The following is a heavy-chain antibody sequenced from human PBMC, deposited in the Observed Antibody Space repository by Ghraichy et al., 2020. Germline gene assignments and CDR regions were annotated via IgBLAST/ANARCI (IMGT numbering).Heavy chain of an antibody. J-gene: IGHJ6*02. D-gene: IGHD2-21*01. CDR3: ARHAYSYYYYYGMDV. Sequence: GESLNISCKGSGYSFTSYWIGWVRQMPGKGLEWMGIIYPGDSDTRYSPSFQGQVTISADKSISTAYLQWSSLKASDTAMYYCARHAYSYYYYYGMDVWGQGTTVTVSS. CDR2: IYPGDSDT. CDR1: GYSFTSYW. V-gene: IGHV5-51*01.